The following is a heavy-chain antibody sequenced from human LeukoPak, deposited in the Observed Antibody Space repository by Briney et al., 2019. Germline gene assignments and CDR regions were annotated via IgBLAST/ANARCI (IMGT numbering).Heavy chain of an antibody. CDR1: GFTFSSYG. V-gene: IGHV3-33*01. Sequence: GRSLRLSCAASGFTFSSYGMHWVRQAPGKGLEWVAVIWYDGSNKYYADFVKGRFTISRDNSKNTLYLQMNSLRAEDTAVYYCARGGSLNWFDPWGQGTLVTVSS. CDR3: ARGGSLNWFDP. J-gene: IGHJ5*02. D-gene: IGHD2-15*01. CDR2: IWYDGSNK.